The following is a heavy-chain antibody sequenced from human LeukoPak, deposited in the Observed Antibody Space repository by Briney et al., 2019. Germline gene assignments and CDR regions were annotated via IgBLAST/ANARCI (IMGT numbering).Heavy chain of an antibody. CDR3: ARVANITTFGMDV. J-gene: IGHJ6*02. V-gene: IGHV3-33*01. D-gene: IGHD3-9*01. CDR2: IWYDGSKK. CDR1: GFTFSSFG. Sequence: GGSLRLSCAASGFTFSSFGMHWVRQAPGKGLEWVAVIWYDGSKKYYADSVKGRFTISRDNSKNTLYLQMNALRAEDTAVYYCARVANITTFGMDVWGQGATVTVSS.